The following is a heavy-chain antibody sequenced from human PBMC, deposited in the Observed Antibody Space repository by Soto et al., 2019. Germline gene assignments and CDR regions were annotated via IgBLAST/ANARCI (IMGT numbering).Heavy chain of an antibody. CDR2: LVPVSDTA. Sequence: QVQLVQSGAEVKKPGSSVKVSCKASGGPFTTYRFSWVRQAPGQGLEWMGGLVPVSDTANYAQKFQGRVTITAGKVASTAFLELRSLTSEDTAIYYCTRSGVGATRGYFDYWGQGTLVTVSS. D-gene: IGHD1-26*01. CDR3: TRSGVGATRGYFDY. V-gene: IGHV1-69*06. CDR1: GGPFTTYR. J-gene: IGHJ4*02.